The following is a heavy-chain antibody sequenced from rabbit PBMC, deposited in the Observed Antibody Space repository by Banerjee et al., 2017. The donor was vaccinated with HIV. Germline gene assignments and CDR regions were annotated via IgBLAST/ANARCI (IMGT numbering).Heavy chain of an antibody. Sequence: QLVESGGGLVQPGGSLKLSCKASGFDFSVYYMSWVRQAPGKGLEWIGYIDPVFGSTYYANWVNGRFTISSHNAQNTLYLQLNSLAAADTATYFCARAGAVGSGVYNTRLDLWGQGTLVTDS. CDR2: IDPVFGST. CDR1: GFDFSVYY. D-gene: IGHD1-1*01. V-gene: IGHV1S7*01. J-gene: IGHJ3*01. CDR3: ARAGAVGSGVYNTRLDL.